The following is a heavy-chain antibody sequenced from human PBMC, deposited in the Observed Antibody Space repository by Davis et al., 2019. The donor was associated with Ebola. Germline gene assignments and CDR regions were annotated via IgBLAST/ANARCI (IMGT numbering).Heavy chain of an antibody. D-gene: IGHD2-15*01. CDR3: ASLTVSGESVAGDAFDI. Sequence: GGSLRLSCAASGFTVSTNFMTWVRQAPGKGLEWVSLLYRGGRTHYADSVKGRFTISTDNSKNMLYLQMNSLRDEDTAVYYCASLTVSGESVAGDAFDIWGQGTMVTVSS. V-gene: IGHV3-66*01. CDR2: LYRGGRT. CDR1: GFTVSTNF. J-gene: IGHJ3*02.